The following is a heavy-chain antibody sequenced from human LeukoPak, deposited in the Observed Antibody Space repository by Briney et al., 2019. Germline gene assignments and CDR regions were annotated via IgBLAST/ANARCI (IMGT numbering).Heavy chain of an antibody. CDR2: IRYDGSNK. J-gene: IGHJ4*02. V-gene: IGHV3-30*02. D-gene: IGHD6-6*01. CDR1: GFTFSSYG. CDR3: AKDGIEYSSSYDY. Sequence: PGGSLRLSCAASGFTFSSYGMHWVRQALGKGLEWVAFIRYDGSNKYYADSVKGRFTISRDNSKNTLYLQMNSLRAEDTAVYYCAKDGIEYSSSYDYWGQGTLVTVSS.